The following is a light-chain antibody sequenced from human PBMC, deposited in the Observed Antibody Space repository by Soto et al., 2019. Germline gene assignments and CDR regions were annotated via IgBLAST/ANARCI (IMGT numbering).Light chain of an antibody. CDR1: ASDIGVYNF. V-gene: IGLV2-8*01. J-gene: IGLJ1*01. Sequence: QSALTQPPSASGSPGQAVAISCTGTASDIGVYNFVSWYQQHPGKAPKLMMYEVNKRPSGVPERFSGAKSANAASLTGSGLQAGGEADDDCSSRGGTSPYVFGTGSKLT. CDR3: SSRGGTSPYV. CDR2: EVN.